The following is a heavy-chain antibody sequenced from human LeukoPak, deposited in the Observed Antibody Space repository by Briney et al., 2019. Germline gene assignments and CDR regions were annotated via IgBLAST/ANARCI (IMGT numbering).Heavy chain of an antibody. CDR2: IRSKAYGGTA. D-gene: IGHD1-26*01. J-gene: IGHJ2*01. Sequence: PGGSLRLSCTASGFTFGDYVMSWFRQAPGKGLEWVGFIRSKAYGGTAEYAASVKGRFTISRDDSKSIAYLQMNSLKTEDTAVYYCTRDGGRYSEYFDLWGRGTLVTVSS. CDR3: TRDGGRYSEYFDL. CDR1: GFTFGDYV. V-gene: IGHV3-49*03.